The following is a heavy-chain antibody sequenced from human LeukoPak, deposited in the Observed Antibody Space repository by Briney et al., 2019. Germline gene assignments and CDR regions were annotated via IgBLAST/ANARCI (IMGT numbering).Heavy chain of an antibody. J-gene: IGHJ4*02. D-gene: IGHD3-3*01. Sequence: ASVKVSCKASGGTFSSYAISWVRQAPGQGLEWMGGIIPIFGTANYAQKFQGRVTMTRDTSISTAYMELSRLRSDDTAVYYCARENYDFWSGYFFGGQGTLVTVSS. CDR3: ARENYDFWSGYFF. CDR2: IIPIFGTA. CDR1: GGTFSSYA. V-gene: IGHV1-69*05.